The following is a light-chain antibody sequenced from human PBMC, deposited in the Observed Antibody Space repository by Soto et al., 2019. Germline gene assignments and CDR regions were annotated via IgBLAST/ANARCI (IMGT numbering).Light chain of an antibody. J-gene: IGKJ5*01. CDR3: QQRYNWTIT. Sequence: EIVLTQSPATLSLSPGKTSTLSCRASQSVSGYIGWYQQKPGQAPRLLIYADSNRATGIPARLSGSGSGTDFTLTISSIEPEDFSVYYCQQRYNWTITFGHGTRLEIK. CDR1: QSVSGY. CDR2: ADS. V-gene: IGKV3-11*01.